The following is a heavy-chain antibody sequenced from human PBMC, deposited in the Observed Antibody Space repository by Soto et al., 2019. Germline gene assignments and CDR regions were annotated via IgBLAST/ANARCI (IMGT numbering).Heavy chain of an antibody. V-gene: IGHV4-59*08. D-gene: IGHD5-12*01. CDR1: GGAISSYY. Sequence: QVQLQESGPGLVKPSETLSITCTVSGGAISSYYWSWLRQPPGQGLELIGYIYYSGSTNYNPSLKSRVTISVDTSKNQFPLKLSSVTAAATAVYYCARRLGGRATANWFDPGGQGTLVTVSS. J-gene: IGHJ5*02. CDR2: IYYSGST. CDR3: ARRLGGRATANWFDP.